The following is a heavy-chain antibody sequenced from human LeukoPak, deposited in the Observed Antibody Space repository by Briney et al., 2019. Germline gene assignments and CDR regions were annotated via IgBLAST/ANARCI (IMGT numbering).Heavy chain of an antibody. CDR2: INPNSGGT. V-gene: IGHV1-2*02. Sequence: ASVKVSCKASGYTFTGYYVHWVRQAPGQGLEWMGWINPNSGGTNYAQKFQGRVTMTRDTSISTAYMELSRLRSDDTAVYYCARGGAAAGIFGEYWGQGTLVTVSS. J-gene: IGHJ4*02. D-gene: IGHD6-13*01. CDR1: GYTFTGYY. CDR3: ARGGAAAGIFGEY.